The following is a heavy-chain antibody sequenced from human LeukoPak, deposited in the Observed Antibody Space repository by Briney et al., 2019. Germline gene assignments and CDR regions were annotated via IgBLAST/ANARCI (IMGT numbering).Heavy chain of an antibody. CDR1: GYSFTSYY. Sequence: GASVKVSCKAYGYSFTSYYMNWVRQAPGQGLEWMGITNPSGGSTSYAQKFQDRVAMTRDTSTSIVYMELSSLTSEDTAVYYCARDGATDGMDVWGQGTTVTLSS. D-gene: IGHD5-12*01. J-gene: IGHJ6*02. CDR2: TNPSGGST. CDR3: ARDGATDGMDV. V-gene: IGHV1-46*01.